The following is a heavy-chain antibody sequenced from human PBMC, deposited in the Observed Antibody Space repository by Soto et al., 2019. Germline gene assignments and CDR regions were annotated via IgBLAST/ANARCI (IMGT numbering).Heavy chain of an antibody. CDR1: GYTFTSYG. CDR2: ISAYNGNT. J-gene: IGHJ1*01. CDR3: ARVDYDTGLEYFQY. D-gene: IGHD3-22*01. V-gene: IGHV1-18*04. Sequence: ASVKVSCKASGYTFTSYGISWVRQAPGQGLEWMGWISAYNGNTNYAQKFQGRVTMTTDTSTSTAYMELRSLRSDDTAVYYCARVDYDTGLEYFQYWGQGTLVTVSS.